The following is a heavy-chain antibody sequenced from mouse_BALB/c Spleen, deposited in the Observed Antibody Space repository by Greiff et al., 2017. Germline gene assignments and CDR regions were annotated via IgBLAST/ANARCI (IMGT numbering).Heavy chain of an antibody. J-gene: IGHJ4*01. V-gene: IGHV5-17*02. CDR2: ISSGSSTI. CDR3: ARTPYDAMDY. CDR1: GFTFSSFG. Sequence: EVMLVESGGGLVQPGGSRKLSCAASGFTFSSFGMHWVRQAPEKGLEWVAYISSGSSTIYYADTVKGRFTISRDTPKNTLFLQLTSLRSEDTAMYYCARTPYDAMDYWGQGTSVTVSS.